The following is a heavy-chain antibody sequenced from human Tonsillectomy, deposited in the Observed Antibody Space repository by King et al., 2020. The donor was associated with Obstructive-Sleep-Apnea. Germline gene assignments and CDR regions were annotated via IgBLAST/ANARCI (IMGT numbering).Heavy chain of an antibody. Sequence: QLVQSGAEVKKPGASVKVSCKASGYTFTTYTMHWVRQAPGQRLEWIGWINAGNGNTKYSQNFQGRVTITREPSASIVYMELSSLRSEDTSVYYCARGGYDWEYWGQGTLVTVSS. CDR3: ARGGYDWEY. V-gene: IGHV1-3*01. CDR1: GYTFTTYT. J-gene: IGHJ4*02. D-gene: IGHD5-12*01. CDR2: INAGNGNT.